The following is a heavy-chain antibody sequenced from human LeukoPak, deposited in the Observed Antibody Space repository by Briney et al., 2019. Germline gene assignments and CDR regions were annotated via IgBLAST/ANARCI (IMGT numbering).Heavy chain of an antibody. J-gene: IGHJ4*02. D-gene: IGHD3-10*01. CDR3: ARTRPMVHSLIPY. CDR1: GGSISSSSYY. CDR2: IYYSGST. Sequence: YPSETLSLTCTVSGGSISSSSYYWGWIRQPPGKGLEWIGSIYYSGSTYYNPSLKSRVTISVDTSKNQFSLKLGSVTAADTAVYYCARTRPMVHSLIPYWGQGTLVTVSS. V-gene: IGHV4-39*07.